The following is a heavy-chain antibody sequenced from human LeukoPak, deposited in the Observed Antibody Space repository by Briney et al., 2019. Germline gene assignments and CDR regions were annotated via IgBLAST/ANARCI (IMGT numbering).Heavy chain of an antibody. Sequence: QPGGSLRLSCAASGFTFSSYWMHWVRQAPGKGLVWVSRINSDGSSTSYADSVKGRFTISIDNAKNTLYLQMNSLRAEDTAVYYCARGGIITSYAFEIWGQGAMVTVSS. CDR1: GFTFSSYW. CDR3: ARGGIITSYAFEI. J-gene: IGHJ3*02. V-gene: IGHV3-74*01. CDR2: INSDGSST. D-gene: IGHD1-26*01.